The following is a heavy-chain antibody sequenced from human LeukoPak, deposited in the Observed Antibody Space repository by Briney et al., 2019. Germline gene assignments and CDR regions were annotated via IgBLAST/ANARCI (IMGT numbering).Heavy chain of an antibody. CDR1: GYTFTSYY. V-gene: IGHV1-46*01. CDR2: INPSGGST. J-gene: IGHJ4*02. CDR3: ARSGYSYGWLDY. D-gene: IGHD5-18*01. Sequence: GASVKDSCKASGYTFTSYYMHWVRQAPGQGLEWMGIINPSGGSTSYAQKFQGRVTMTRDTSTSTVYMELSSLRSEDTAMYYCARSGYSYGWLDYWGQGTLVTVSS.